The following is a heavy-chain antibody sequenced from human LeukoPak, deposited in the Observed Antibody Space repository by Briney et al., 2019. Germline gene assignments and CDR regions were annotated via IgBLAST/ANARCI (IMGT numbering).Heavy chain of an antibody. CDR1: GGSFSGYY. D-gene: IGHD2-15*01. V-gene: IGHV4-39*01. Sequence: SETLSLTCAVYGGSFSGYYWGWIRQPPGKGLEWIGSIYYSGSTYYNPSLKSRVTISVDTSKNQFSLKLSSVTAADTAVYYCARRTWRYCSGGSCYSGVFDYWGQGTLVTVSS. CDR3: ARRTWRYCSGGSCYSGVFDY. J-gene: IGHJ4*02. CDR2: IYYSGST.